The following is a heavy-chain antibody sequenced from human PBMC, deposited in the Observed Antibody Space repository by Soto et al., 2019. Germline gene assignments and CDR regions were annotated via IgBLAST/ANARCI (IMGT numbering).Heavy chain of an antibody. CDR2: ISGDGNKK. CDR1: GFSFRTYG. Sequence: ESGGGVVQPGGSLRLSCAASGFSFRTYGMHWVRQAPGKGLEWVAFISGDGNKKYYVDSVEGRFTVSRDNSKNLLYLEMKSLRTEDTAVYYCAKGLGYGPPIDYWGQGTLLTVSS. D-gene: IGHD5-18*01. J-gene: IGHJ4*02. CDR3: AKGLGYGPPIDY. V-gene: IGHV3-30*18.